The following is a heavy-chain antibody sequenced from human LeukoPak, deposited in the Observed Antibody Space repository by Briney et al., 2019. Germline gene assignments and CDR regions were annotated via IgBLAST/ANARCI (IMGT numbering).Heavy chain of an antibody. CDR3: AKEFKDSSGWYSYFDY. D-gene: IGHD6-19*01. CDR1: GFTFSSYA. CDR2: ISYDGSNK. J-gene: IGHJ4*02. Sequence: GGSLRLSCAASGFTFSSYAMHWVRQAPGKGLEWVAVISYDGSNKYYADSVKGRFTISRDNSKNTLYLQMNSLRAEDTAVYYCAKEFKDSSGWYSYFDYWGQGTLVTVSS. V-gene: IGHV3-30-3*01.